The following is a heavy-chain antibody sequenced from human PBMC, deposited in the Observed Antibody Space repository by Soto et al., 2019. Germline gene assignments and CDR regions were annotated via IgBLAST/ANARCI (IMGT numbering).Heavy chain of an antibody. CDR3: AKGRGYSHYGMDV. J-gene: IGHJ6*02. CDR2: ISGSGGST. CDR1: GFTFSSYA. D-gene: IGHD5-18*01. V-gene: IGHV3-23*01. Sequence: EVQLLESGGGLVQPGGSLRLSCAASGFTFSSYAMSWVRQAPGKGLEWVSAISGSGGSTYYADSVKGRFTISRDNSKNTLYLQINSLRAEDTAVYYCAKGRGYSHYGMDVWGQGTTVTVSS.